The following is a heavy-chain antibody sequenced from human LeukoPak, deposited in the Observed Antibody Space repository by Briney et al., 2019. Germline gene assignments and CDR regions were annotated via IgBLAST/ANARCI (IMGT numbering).Heavy chain of an antibody. D-gene: IGHD3-3*01. J-gene: IGHJ4*02. Sequence: GGSLRLSCAASGFTFSGSAMHWVRQASGKGLEWVGHIGNKASNYAADYAPSLKGRFTISRDDSKDTAYLQVNSLKPEDTAVYYCAGNYDSWTGLNYWGLGTLVTVSS. V-gene: IGHV3-73*01. CDR3: AGNYDSWTGLNY. CDR2: IGNKASNYAA. CDR1: GFTFSGSA.